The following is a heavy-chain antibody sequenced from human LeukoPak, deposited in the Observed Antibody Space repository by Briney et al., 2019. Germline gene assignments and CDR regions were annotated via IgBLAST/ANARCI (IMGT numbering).Heavy chain of an antibody. D-gene: IGHD6-13*01. V-gene: IGHV1-3*01. Sequence: ASVKVSCKASGYTFTSYAMHWVRQAPGQRLEWMGWINAGNGNTKYSQKFQGRVTITRDTSASTAYMELSSLRSEDTAVYYCARGGRSIAAVDYWGQGTLVTVSS. CDR1: GYTFTSYA. J-gene: IGHJ4*02. CDR3: ARGGRSIAAVDY. CDR2: INAGNGNT.